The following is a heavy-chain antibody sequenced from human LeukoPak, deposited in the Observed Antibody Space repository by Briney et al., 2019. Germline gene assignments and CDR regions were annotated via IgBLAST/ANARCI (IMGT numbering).Heavy chain of an antibody. V-gene: IGHV1-18*01. CDR2: INDYKGKR. CDR3: ARSRGRGSILGHNHYYCDY. D-gene: IGHD3-3*01. CDR1: GYTLSGDG. J-gene: IGHJ4*02. Sequence: GASVKVSCKASGYTLSGDGVSWVRQAPGHGLEWMGWINDYKGKRNYAQNFQDRLTLTTDTSTNTAYMELRSLTSDDTAVYYCARSRGRGSILGHNHYYCDYWGQGTLVTVS.